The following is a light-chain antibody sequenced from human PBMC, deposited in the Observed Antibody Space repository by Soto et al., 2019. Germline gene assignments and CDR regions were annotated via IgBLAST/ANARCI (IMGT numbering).Light chain of an antibody. CDR2: DVT. Sequence: QSALTQPASVSGSPGQSITISCTGTSSDVDGYNYVSWYQHQPGKAPKLIIYDVTKRPSGVSNRFSGSKSGNTASLTISGIQAEDEGDYYCGSITRSSTSVFGTGTKVTVL. CDR1: SSDVDGYNY. J-gene: IGLJ1*01. V-gene: IGLV2-14*01. CDR3: GSITRSSTSV.